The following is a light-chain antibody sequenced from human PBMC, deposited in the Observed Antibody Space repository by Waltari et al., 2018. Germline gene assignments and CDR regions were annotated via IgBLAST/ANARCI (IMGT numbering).Light chain of an antibody. V-gene: IGLV1-51*01. CDR1: ASNIGTYY. Sequence: QSVLTQQPPSVSAAPGQKVTISCSGSASNIGTYYVSWYQQFPGTTPRLVIYTNDKRPSGIPDRFSGSKSGTSVTLDITGLQTGDEADYFCGTWDNSLNSWVFGGRTKVTVL. J-gene: IGLJ3*02. CDR2: TND. CDR3: GTWDNSLNSWV.